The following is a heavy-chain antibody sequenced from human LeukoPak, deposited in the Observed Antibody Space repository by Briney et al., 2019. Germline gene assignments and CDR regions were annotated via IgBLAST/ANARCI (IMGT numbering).Heavy chain of an antibody. J-gene: IGHJ4*02. Sequence: GGSLRLSCAASGFTVSNNYMTWVRQAAGKGLEWVSAIYSAGSTYYADSVRGRFTISRDNSKNTLYLQMNSLRAEDTAVYYCADAPTGYSYGYYDYWGQGTLVTVSS. V-gene: IGHV3-66*01. D-gene: IGHD5-18*01. CDR3: ADAPTGYSYGYYDY. CDR1: GFTVSNNY. CDR2: IYSAGST.